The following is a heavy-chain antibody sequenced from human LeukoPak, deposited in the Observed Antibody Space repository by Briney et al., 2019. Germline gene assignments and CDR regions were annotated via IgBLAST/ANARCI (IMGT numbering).Heavy chain of an antibody. J-gene: IGHJ4*02. CDR1: GGSISPYY. CDR3: AKYIRDSGTYNFDF. V-gene: IGHV4-59*01. Sequence: SETLSLTCTVSGGSISPYYWSWIRQPPGKGLEWIGYVYYSGTTNYNPSLKSRVTISVDTSKNQFSLKLDSVTAADTAVYYCAKYIRDSGTYNFDFWGQGTLVTVSS. D-gene: IGHD1-1*01. CDR2: VYYSGTT.